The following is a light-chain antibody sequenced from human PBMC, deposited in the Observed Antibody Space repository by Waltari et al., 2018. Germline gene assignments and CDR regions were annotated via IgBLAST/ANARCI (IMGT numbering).Light chain of an antibody. CDR2: NAN. Sequence: QTVVTQEPSFSVAPGGTFTLTSVLSSGSVSTTYHPSWYQQNPGQAPRNLIYNANTRSSGVPDRFSGSILGNKAALTITGAQADDEADYYCVLYTGSNIVIFGGWTKLTVL. V-gene: IGLV8-61*01. CDR1: SGSVSTTYH. J-gene: IGLJ2*01. CDR3: VLYTGSNIVI.